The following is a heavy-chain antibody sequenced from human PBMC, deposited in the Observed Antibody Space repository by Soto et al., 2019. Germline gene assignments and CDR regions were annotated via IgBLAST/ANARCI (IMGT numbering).Heavy chain of an antibody. Sequence: PSETLSLTCTVSGGSVTNSSYYWGWIRQSPGKGLERSGSVYYRGRSYSKSSVKSRVTISVDTSKNRFSLSLNSVTASDTAVYFCVSQRTTVPTQAYFDYWGPGALVTVSS. V-gene: IGHV4-39*01. CDR2: VYYRGRS. D-gene: IGHD4-17*01. CDR1: GGSVTNSSYY. CDR3: VSQRTTVPTQAYFDY. J-gene: IGHJ4*02.